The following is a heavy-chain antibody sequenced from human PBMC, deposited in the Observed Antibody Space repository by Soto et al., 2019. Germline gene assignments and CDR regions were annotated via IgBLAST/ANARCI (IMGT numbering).Heavy chain of an antibody. D-gene: IGHD3-22*01. CDR3: ARLWDICVYYRPSDY. CDR1: GGTFSSYA. V-gene: IGHV1-69*06. Sequence: QVQLVQSGAEVKTPGSSVKVSCTASGGTFSSYAISWVRQAPGQGLEWMGGIIPIFGTANYAQKFQCIVTITPDKSTPTPYMQLNSLRSEETAVSDCARLWDICVYYRPSDYWFQGTLVTVSS. CDR2: IIPIFGTA. J-gene: IGHJ4*02.